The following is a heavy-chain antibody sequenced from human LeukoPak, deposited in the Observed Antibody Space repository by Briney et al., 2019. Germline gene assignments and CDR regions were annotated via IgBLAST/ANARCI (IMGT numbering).Heavy chain of an antibody. CDR3: ATSSGTYAPH. V-gene: IGHV1-2*02. Sequence: ASVKVSCKASGYSFSDYYMHWVRQAPGQGFEWMGWMNPDTGDTDYARKFQGRVSMTRDTSISTAYMELSPLTSDDTAVYYCATSSGTYAPHWGQGTLLTVSS. J-gene: IGHJ1*01. CDR1: GYSFSDYY. CDR2: MNPDTGDT. D-gene: IGHD1-26*01.